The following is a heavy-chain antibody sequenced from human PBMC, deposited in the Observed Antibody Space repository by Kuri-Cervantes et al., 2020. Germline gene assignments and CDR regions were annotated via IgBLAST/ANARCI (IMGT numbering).Heavy chain of an antibody. V-gene: IGHV3-11*04. D-gene: IGHD2-21*02. CDR2: ISSSGSTI. CDR1: GFTFSDYY. CDR3: ARVVTRGDSIEYFDY. J-gene: IGHJ4*02. Sequence: GGSLRLSCAASGFTFSDYYMSWIRQAPGKGLEWVSYISSSGSTIYYADSVKGRFTISRDNAKNSLYLQMNSLRAEDTAVYYCARVVTRGDSIEYFDYWGQGTLVTVSS.